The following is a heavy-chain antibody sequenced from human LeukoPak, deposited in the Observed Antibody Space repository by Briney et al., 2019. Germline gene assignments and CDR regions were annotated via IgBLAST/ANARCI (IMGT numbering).Heavy chain of an antibody. Sequence: PSETLSLPCTVSCGYISSSSYYGVWIRQPAGKGLEWIVRIYTSGSTNYNPSLKSRVTMSVDTSKNQFPLKLSSVTAADTAVYYCARESYGDYVDYWGQGTLVTVSS. D-gene: IGHD4-17*01. V-gene: IGHV4-61*02. J-gene: IGHJ4*02. CDR3: ARESYGDYVDY. CDR1: CGYISSSSYY. CDR2: IYTSGST.